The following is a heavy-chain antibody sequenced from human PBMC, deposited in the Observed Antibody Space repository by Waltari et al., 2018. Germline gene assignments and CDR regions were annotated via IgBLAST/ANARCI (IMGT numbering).Heavy chain of an antibody. CDR1: GGSFSGYY. V-gene: IGHV4-34*01. Sequence: QVQLQQWGAGLLKPSETLSLTCAVYGGSFSGYYWSWIRQPPGKGLEWLGEINHSVSTNYNPSLKSRVTISVDTSKNQFSLKLSSVTAADTAVYYCARGADIAVAGTGDAFDIWGQGTMVTVSS. J-gene: IGHJ3*02. CDR3: ARGADIAVAGTGDAFDI. D-gene: IGHD6-19*01. CDR2: INHSVST.